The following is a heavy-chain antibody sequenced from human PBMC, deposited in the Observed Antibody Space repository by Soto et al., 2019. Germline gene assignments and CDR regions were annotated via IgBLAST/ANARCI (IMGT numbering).Heavy chain of an antibody. CDR1: GGSFSGYY. V-gene: IGHV4-34*01. Sequence: SETLSLTCAVYGGSFSGYYWSWIRQPPGKGLEWIGEINHSGSTNYNPSLKSRVTISVDTSKNQFSLKLSSVTAADTAVYYCAKDRRTGPRAYYGMDVWGQGTTVTVSS. CDR2: INHSGST. D-gene: IGHD1-1*01. J-gene: IGHJ6*02. CDR3: AKDRRTGPRAYYGMDV.